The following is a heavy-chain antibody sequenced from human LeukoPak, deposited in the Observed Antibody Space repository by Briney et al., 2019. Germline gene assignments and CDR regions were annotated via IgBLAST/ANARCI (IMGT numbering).Heavy chain of an antibody. CDR1: GGSFSGYY. V-gene: IGHV4-34*01. J-gene: IGHJ4*02. Sequence: SETLSLTCAAYGGSFSGYYWSWIRQPPGKGLEWIGEINHSGSTNYNPSLKSRVTTSVDTSKNQFSLKLSSVTAADTAVYYCARGRAGRRIFDYWGQGTLVTVSS. CDR2: INHSGST. CDR3: ARGRAGRRIFDY. D-gene: IGHD3-3*02.